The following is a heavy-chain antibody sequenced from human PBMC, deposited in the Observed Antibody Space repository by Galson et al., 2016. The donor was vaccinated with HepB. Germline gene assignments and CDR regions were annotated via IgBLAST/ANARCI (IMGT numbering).Heavy chain of an antibody. CDR3: AKANIIMVTLGIYLDT. Sequence: SLRLSCATSGFAFNTYAMNWVRQAPGKGLEWVAGVSGHAGSTYYADSVKGRFAISRDHSKNTLFLQMNGLRADDTAVYYCAKANIIMVTLGIYLDTWGPGTLVTVSS. V-gene: IGHV3-23*01. J-gene: IGHJ5*02. CDR1: GFAFNTYA. CDR2: VSGHAGST. D-gene: IGHD2/OR15-2a*01.